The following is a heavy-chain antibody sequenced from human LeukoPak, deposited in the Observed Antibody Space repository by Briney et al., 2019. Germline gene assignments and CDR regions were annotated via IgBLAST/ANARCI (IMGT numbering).Heavy chain of an antibody. V-gene: IGHV1-18*01. Sequence: GASVKVSCKASGYTFTTYGISWVRQAPGQGLEWMGWISAYNGNTNYAQKLQGRVTMTTDTSTSTAYMELRSLRSDDTAVYYCARESYDFWSGYRYGMDVWGQGTTVTVSS. CDR2: ISAYNGNT. J-gene: IGHJ6*02. CDR3: ARESYDFWSGYRYGMDV. D-gene: IGHD3-3*01. CDR1: GYTFTTYG.